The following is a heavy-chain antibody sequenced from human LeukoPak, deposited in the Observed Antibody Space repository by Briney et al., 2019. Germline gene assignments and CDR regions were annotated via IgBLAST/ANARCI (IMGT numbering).Heavy chain of an antibody. J-gene: IGHJ4*02. V-gene: IGHV1-69*06. CDR2: IIPIFGTA. CDR1: GGTFSSYA. CDR3: ARGMAGYYFDY. Sequence: SVKVSCKASGGTFSSYAISWVRQAPGQGLEWMGGIIPIFGTANYAQKFQGRVTITADKSTSTAYMELSSLRFEDTAVYYCARGMAGYYFDYWGQGTLVTVSS. D-gene: IGHD6-19*01.